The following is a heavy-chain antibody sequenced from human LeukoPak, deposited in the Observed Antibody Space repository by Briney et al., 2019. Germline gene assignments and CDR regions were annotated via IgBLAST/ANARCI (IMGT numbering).Heavy chain of an antibody. V-gene: IGHV3-23*01. J-gene: IGHJ4*02. D-gene: IGHD1-7*01. CDR1: GGSFSGYY. CDR3: AKDERNWNYNLASQTYD. Sequence: ETLSLTCAVYGGSFSGYYWSWIRQAPGKGLEWVSAISGSGVSTYYADSVKGRFTVSRDNSKNTLYLQMSSLRAEDTAVYYCAKDERNWNYNLASQTYDWGQGTLVTVSS. CDR2: ISGSGVST.